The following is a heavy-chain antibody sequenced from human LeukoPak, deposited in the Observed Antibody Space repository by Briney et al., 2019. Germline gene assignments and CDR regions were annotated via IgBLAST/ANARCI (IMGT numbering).Heavy chain of an antibody. CDR3: ARGNRGGDMDV. D-gene: IGHD1-14*01. J-gene: IGHJ6*03. V-gene: IGHV1-18*01. CDR1: GYTFTWFG. CDR2: ISTDNGNR. Sequence: ASLKVSCKTSGYTFTWFGINWVTQAPGQGPQWMGWISTDNGNRNYAQKFQGRVTMTTDTSTRTVYMELRSLKSDDTAVYYCARGNRGGDMDVWGKGTTVIV.